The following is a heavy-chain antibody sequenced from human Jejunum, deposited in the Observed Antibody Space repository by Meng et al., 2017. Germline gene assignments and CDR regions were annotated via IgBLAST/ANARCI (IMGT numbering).Heavy chain of an antibody. CDR2: LYSGGSA. D-gene: IGHD3-22*01. J-gene: IGHJ4*02. CDR1: GLIVSGNY. V-gene: IGHV3-53*01. CDR3: ARSYDSGGYNYFDS. Sequence: GGSLRLSCAASGLIVSGNYMNWVRQAPGKGLEWVSGLYSGGSAYYADSVYGRFTISRDNSQNTLYLQMNSLRAEDTALYYCARSYDSGGYNYFDSWGQGTQVTVSS.